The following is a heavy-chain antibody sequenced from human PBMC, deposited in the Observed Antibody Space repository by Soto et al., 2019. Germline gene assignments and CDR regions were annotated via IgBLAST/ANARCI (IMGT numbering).Heavy chain of an antibody. CDR1: GGSVSSGTYY. Sequence: QVQLQESGPGLVTPSETLSLTCTVSGGSVSSGTYYWSWIRQPPGKGLEWIGYISSRGSTNYNPSLTSRVDISVDTAKNHFSLQLTSVTAADTAVYYFAMAVNYRDFDAWGEGTLVSVAS. CDR2: ISSRGST. J-gene: IGHJ4*02. CDR3: AMAVNYRDFDA. D-gene: IGHD4-17*01. V-gene: IGHV4-61*03.